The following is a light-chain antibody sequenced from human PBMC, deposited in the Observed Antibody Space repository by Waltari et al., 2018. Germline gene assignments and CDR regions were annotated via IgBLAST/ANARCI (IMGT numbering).Light chain of an antibody. CDR2: KAS. CDR1: QSISTW. V-gene: IGKV1-5*03. CDR3: QQYNTFPWT. J-gene: IGKJ1*01. Sequence: DIQMTQSPSTLSASVGDRVTITCRASQSISTWLAWYQQKPGKAPNLLIYKASALESGVPSRFSGSGSATDFTLTISGLQPDDFATYFCQQYNTFPWTFGQGTKVEIK.